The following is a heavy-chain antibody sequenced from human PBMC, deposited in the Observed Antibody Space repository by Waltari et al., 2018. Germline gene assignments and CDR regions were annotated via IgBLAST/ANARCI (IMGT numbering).Heavy chain of an antibody. V-gene: IGHV4-39*07. D-gene: IGHD6-13*01. J-gene: IGHJ4*02. CDR2: IYYSGST. Sequence: QLQLQESGPGLVKPSETLSLTCTVSGGSISSSSYYWGWIRQPPGKGLEWIGSIYYSGSTHDNPSPKSRVTISVDTSKNQFSLKLSAVTAADTAVYYCARDPAAASRRFDYWGQGTLVTVSS. CDR3: ARDPAAASRRFDY. CDR1: GGSISSSSYY.